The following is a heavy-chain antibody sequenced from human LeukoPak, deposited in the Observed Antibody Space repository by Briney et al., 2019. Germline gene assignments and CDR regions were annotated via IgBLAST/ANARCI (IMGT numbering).Heavy chain of an antibody. CDR1: GFTFSSYS. CDR3: ARGKTAPGDSDY. Sequence: GGSLRLSCAASGFTFSSYSMNWVRQAPGKGLEWVSSISSSSSYIYYADSVKGRFTISRDNAKNSLYLQMNSLRAEDTAVYYCARGKTAPGDSDYWGQGTLVTVSS. D-gene: IGHD3-10*01. CDR2: ISSSSSYI. J-gene: IGHJ4*02. V-gene: IGHV3-21*01.